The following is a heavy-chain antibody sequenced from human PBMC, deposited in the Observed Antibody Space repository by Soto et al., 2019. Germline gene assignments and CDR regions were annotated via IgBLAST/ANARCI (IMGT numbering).Heavy chain of an antibody. J-gene: IGHJ4*02. Sequence: GGSLRLSCAASGFTFSSYWMHWVRQAPGKGPVWVSRINNDGSFTNYADSVKGRFTISRDNAKKTLHLQMNSLRDEDTAVYYCARVFDFWSGYKGSGVFDYWGQGTLVTVSS. V-gene: IGHV3-74*01. D-gene: IGHD3-3*01. CDR1: GFTFSSYW. CDR3: ARVFDFWSGYKGSGVFDY. CDR2: INNDGSFT.